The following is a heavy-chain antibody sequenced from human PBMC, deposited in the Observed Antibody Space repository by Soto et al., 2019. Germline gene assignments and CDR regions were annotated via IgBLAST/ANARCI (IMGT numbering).Heavy chain of an antibody. CDR2: ISGSGGST. Sequence: GESLKISCAASGFTFSSYAMSWVRQAPGKGLEWVSAISGSGGSTYYADSVKGRFTISRDNSKNTLYLQMNSLRAEDTAVYYCANSPSLAAAGHYFDYWGQGTLVTVSS. J-gene: IGHJ4*02. CDR3: ANSPSLAAAGHYFDY. V-gene: IGHV3-23*01. D-gene: IGHD6-13*01. CDR1: GFTFSSYA.